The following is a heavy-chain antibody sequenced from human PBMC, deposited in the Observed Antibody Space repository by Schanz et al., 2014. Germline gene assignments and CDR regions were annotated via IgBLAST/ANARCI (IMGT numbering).Heavy chain of an antibody. CDR3: ARAAYGGYTSTPLRY. CDR1: GYTFISYF. Sequence: QVQLVQSGAEVKKPGASVKVSCKASGYTFISYFIHWVRQAPGQGLEWMGIINPTGGSTSYAQRFQGRVTVTRDTSXSTVYMELSSLRSEDTAXYYCARAAYGGYTSTPLRYWGQGTLVTVSS. D-gene: IGHD5-12*01. CDR2: INPTGGST. V-gene: IGHV1-46*01. J-gene: IGHJ4*02.